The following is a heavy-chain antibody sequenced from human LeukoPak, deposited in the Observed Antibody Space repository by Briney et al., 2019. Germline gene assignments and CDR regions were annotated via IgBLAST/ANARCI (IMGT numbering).Heavy chain of an antibody. V-gene: IGHV1-2*02. CDR2: INPNSGGT. J-gene: IGHJ6*02. CDR3: ARDLMGLGSYYYYYYGMDV. CDR1: GYTFTGYY. D-gene: IGHD3-10*01. Sequence: ASLKVSCKASGYTFTGYYMHWVRQAPGQGLEWMGWINPNSGGTNYSQKCEGRVTMTRDTSISTACMELSRLRSDDTAVYYCARDLMGLGSYYYYYYGMDVWGQGTTVTVSS.